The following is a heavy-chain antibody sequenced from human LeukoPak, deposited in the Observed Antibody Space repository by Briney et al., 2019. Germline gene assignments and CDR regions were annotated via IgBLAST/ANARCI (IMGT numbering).Heavy chain of an antibody. J-gene: IGHJ4*02. Sequence: GGSLRLSCAASGFTFSSYSMNWVRQAPGKGLEWVSYSSSSSSTIYYADSVKGRFTISRDNAKISLYLQMNSLRAEDTAVYYCARGVFWTLWFGESPGYFDYWGQGTLVNVSS. CDR3: ARGVFWTLWFGESPGYFDY. CDR2: SSSSSSTI. CDR1: GFTFSSYS. D-gene: IGHD3-10*01. V-gene: IGHV3-48*04.